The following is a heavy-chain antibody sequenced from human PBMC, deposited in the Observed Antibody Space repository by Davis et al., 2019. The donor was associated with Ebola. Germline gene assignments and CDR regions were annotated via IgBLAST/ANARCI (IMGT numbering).Heavy chain of an antibody. V-gene: IGHV4-59*01. CDR1: GGSISSYY. CDR2: IYYSGST. J-gene: IGHJ6*02. CDR3: ARGDIVVVPAASTYYYYGMDV. D-gene: IGHD2-2*01. Sequence: PSETLSLTCTVSGGSISSYYWSWIRQPPGKGLEWIGYIYYSGSTNYNPSLKSRVTISVDTSKNQFSLKLSSVTAADTAVYYCARGDIVVVPAASTYYYYGMDVWGQGTTVTVSS.